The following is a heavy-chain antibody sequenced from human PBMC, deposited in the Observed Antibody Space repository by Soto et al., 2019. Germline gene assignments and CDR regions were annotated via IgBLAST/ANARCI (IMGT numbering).Heavy chain of an antibody. CDR1: GGSISSDY. J-gene: IGHJ5*02. CDR2: VYHSWST. CDR3: ARFGTSPNGNWFDP. V-gene: IGHV4-59*01. Sequence: SETLSLTCTVSGGSISSDYWNWIRQPPGKGLEWIGYVYHSWSTKYNPSLKSRVTISVDTSKNQLSLKLSSVTAADTAVYYCARFGTSPNGNWFDPWGQGTLVTVSS. D-gene: IGHD3-10*01.